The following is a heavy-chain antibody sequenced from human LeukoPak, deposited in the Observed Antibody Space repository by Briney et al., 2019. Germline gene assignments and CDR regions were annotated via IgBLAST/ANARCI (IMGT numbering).Heavy chain of an antibody. CDR3: ARGRTAQPGYNWFDP. D-gene: IGHD1-14*01. V-gene: IGHV1-2*02. CDR2: INPNSGGT. Sequence: ASVKVSCKASGYTFTGYYMHWVRQAPGQGLEWMGWINPNSGGTNYAQKFQGRVTMTRDTSISTAYMELSRLRSDDTAVYYCARGRTAQPGYNWFDPWGQGTLVTVSS. J-gene: IGHJ5*02. CDR1: GYTFTGYY.